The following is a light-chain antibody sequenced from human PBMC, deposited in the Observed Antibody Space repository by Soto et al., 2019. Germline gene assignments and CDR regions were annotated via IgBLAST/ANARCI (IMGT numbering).Light chain of an antibody. Sequence: EIVMTQSPATLSVSPGERATLSCRASQSVSSNLAWYQQKPGQAPRLLIYGASTRATGIPVRFSGSGSGTEFTLTISSQQSEDFAVYYCQQYDNWPPLTFGGGTKVEIK. CDR1: QSVSSN. J-gene: IGKJ4*01. CDR2: GAS. CDR3: QQYDNWPPLT. V-gene: IGKV3-15*01.